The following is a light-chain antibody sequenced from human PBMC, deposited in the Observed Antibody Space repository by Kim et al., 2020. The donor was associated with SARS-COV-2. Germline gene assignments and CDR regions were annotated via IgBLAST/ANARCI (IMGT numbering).Light chain of an antibody. CDR3: QQYKT. CDR2: KAS. CDR1: QSISSW. Sequence: SPLSASVGDRVTFTCRASQSISSWLAWYQQKPGKAPKLLIYKASSLESGVPSRFSGSGSGTEFTLTISSLQPDDFATYYCQQYKTFGQGTKVDIK. V-gene: IGKV1-5*03. J-gene: IGKJ1*01.